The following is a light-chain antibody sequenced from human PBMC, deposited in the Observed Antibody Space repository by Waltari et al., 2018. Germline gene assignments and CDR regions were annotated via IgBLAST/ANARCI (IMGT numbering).Light chain of an antibody. CDR1: QSISTN. CDR3: QQYDKWLRYS. V-gene: IGKV3-15*01. Sequence: IVMTQSPATLSVSPGERATLSCRASQSISTNLAWFQEKPGQAPRLLIYGPSTRATGVPARFSGSGSGTYFTLVISSLQSEDFAVYYCQQYDKWLRYSFGQGTKLEIK. J-gene: IGKJ2*01. CDR2: GPS.